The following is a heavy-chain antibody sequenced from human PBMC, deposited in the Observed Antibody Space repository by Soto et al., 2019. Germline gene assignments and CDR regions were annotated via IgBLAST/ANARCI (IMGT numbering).Heavy chain of an antibody. CDR3: ARESEDLTSNFDY. V-gene: IGHV3-21*06. CDR1: GFTFTRYS. CDR2: ISSTTNYI. J-gene: IGHJ4*02. Sequence: GGSLRLSCAASGFTFTRYSMNWVRQAPGKGLEWVSSISSTTNYIYYGDSMKGRFTISRDNAKNSLYLEMNSLRAEDTAVYHCARESEDLTSNFDYWGQGTLVTVSS.